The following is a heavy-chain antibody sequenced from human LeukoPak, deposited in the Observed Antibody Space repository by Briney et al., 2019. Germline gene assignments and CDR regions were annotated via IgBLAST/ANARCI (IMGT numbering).Heavy chain of an antibody. CDR3: AMEQWPNYYFDY. Sequence: GRSVRLSCAASGFTFSSYGMHWVRQAPGKGLEWVAVIWYDGSNKYYADSVKGRFTISRDNSKNTLYLQMNSLRAEDTAVYYCAMEQWPNYYFDYWGQGTLVTVCS. D-gene: IGHD6-19*01. J-gene: IGHJ4*02. V-gene: IGHV3-33*01. CDR1: GFTFSSYG. CDR2: IWYDGSNK.